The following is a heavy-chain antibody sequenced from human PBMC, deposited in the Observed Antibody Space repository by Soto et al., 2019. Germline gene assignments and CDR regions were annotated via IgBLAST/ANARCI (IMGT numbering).Heavy chain of an antibody. Sequence: SETLSLTCTVSGGSISSYYWSWIRQPPGKGLEWIGYIFYSGSTNYNPSLKSRVAISVDTSKNQFSLKLSSVTAADTAVYYCARRYGYSFDYWGQGTLVTVSS. J-gene: IGHJ4*02. CDR3: ARRYGYSFDY. CDR1: GGSISSYY. V-gene: IGHV4-59*08. D-gene: IGHD1-1*01. CDR2: IFYSGST.